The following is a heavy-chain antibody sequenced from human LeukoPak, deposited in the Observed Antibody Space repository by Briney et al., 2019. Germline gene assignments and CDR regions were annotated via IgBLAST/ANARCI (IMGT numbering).Heavy chain of an antibody. CDR2: ISYDGRNK. J-gene: IGHJ3*02. V-gene: IGHV3-30*04. CDR1: GFTFSSYA. Sequence: PGGSLRLSCAASGFTFSSYAMHWVRQAPGKGLEWVAVISYDGRNKYYADSVKGRFTISRDNSKNTLYLQMNSLRAEDTAVYYCARGKGRDSGAFDIWGQGTMVTVSS. CDR3: ARGKGRDSGAFDI. D-gene: IGHD2-15*01.